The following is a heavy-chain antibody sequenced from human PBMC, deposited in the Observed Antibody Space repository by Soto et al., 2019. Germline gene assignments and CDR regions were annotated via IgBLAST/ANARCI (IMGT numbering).Heavy chain of an antibody. J-gene: IGHJ6*02. Sequence: GGSLRLSCAASGFTFSSYAMHWVRQAPGKGLEWVAVISYDGSNKYYADSVKGRFTISRDNSKNTLYLQMNSLRAEDTAVYYCARGPDIVVVPAAIPYYYYGVDVWGQGTTVTVSS. CDR3: ARGPDIVVVPAAIPYYYYGVDV. D-gene: IGHD2-2*01. V-gene: IGHV3-30-3*01. CDR2: ISYDGSNK. CDR1: GFTFSSYA.